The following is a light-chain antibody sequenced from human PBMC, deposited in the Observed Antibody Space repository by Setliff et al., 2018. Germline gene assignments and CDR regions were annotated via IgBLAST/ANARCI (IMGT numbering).Light chain of an antibody. J-gene: IGLJ1*01. CDR2: AVT. V-gene: IGLV2-14*03. Sequence: QSVLTQPASVSGSLGQSITISCTGTSNDVGGYNYVSWYKQHPGEAPQLMIYAVTKRPSGVSNRFSGSKSGKAASLTISGLQAEDEADYYCCSYVRGSAYGVGTGTK. CDR3: CSYVRGSAYG. CDR1: SNDVGGYNY.